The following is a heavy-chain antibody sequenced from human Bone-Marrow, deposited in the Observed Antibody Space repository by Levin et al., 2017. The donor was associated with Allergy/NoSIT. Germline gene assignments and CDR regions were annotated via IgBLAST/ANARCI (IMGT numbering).Heavy chain of an antibody. J-gene: IGHJ4*02. CDR2: IKGKTDGGTT. Sequence: GESLKISCVASGFTFGNAWMNWVRQAPGKGLQWVGRIKGKTDGGTTDYAAPVKGRFTISRDDPKKTLYLQMNSLKTEDTAIYYCTTRSHWGQGTLVTVFS. CDR3: TTRSH. CDR1: GFTFGNAW. V-gene: IGHV3-15*01.